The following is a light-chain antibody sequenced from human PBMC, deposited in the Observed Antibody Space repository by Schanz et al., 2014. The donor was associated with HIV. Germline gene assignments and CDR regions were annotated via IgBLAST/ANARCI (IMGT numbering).Light chain of an antibody. V-gene: IGKV3-20*01. J-gene: IGKJ1*01. CDR2: GVS. CDR1: QRISDSN. Sequence: EIVLTRSAGTLSLSPGERATLSCRASQRISDSNFAWYQQKPGQAPRLLIYGVSVRATGSPDRFSGSGSGTDFTLTISRLEPEDFELYYCQGYRGEAPGTFGQGSRVEIK. CDR3: QGYRGEAPGT.